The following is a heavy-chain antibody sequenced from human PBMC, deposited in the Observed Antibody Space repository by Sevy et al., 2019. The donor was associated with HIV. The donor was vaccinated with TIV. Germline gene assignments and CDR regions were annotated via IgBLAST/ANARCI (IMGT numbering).Heavy chain of an antibody. CDR2: TSYDGSNK. D-gene: IGHD1-26*01. V-gene: IGHV3-30-3*01. CDR1: GFTFSNYA. Sequence: GGSLRLSCAASGFTFSNYAMHWVRQAPGKGLEWVAVTSYDGSNKYYADSVRGRFTISRDSSKNTLYLQMKSLRPEDTAVYYCARDLEVYGGWEQTSQGMDVWGQGTTVTVSS. J-gene: IGHJ6*02. CDR3: ARDLEVYGGWEQTSQGMDV.